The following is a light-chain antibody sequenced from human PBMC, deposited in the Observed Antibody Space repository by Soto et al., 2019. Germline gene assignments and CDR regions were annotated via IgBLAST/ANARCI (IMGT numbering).Light chain of an antibody. J-gene: IGKJ4*01. V-gene: IGKV3-20*01. Sequence: EIVLTQSPGTLSLSPGERATLYCRASQSVRNNYLAWYQQKPGQAPRFLIYDASSRVTGIPDRFSGSGSGTDFTLTISRLEPEDFAVYYCQQYGSTPLTFGGGIKVEIK. CDR2: DAS. CDR3: QQYGSTPLT. CDR1: QSVRNNY.